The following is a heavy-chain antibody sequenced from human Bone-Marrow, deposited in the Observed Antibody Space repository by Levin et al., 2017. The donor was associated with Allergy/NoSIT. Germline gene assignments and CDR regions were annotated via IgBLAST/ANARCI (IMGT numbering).Heavy chain of an antibody. CDR1: GASVTSKTYC. Sequence: SQTLSLTCSVSGASVTSKTYCWGWIRQSPGKGLEWIGSMFSSGTAYYNPSLKSRVTISLDPSKNQVSLSLTSVSAADTALYYCARQGSITVLGVAHGGWIDPWGQGTLVTVSS. V-gene: IGHV4-39*01. CDR3: ARQGSITVLGVAHGGWIDP. J-gene: IGHJ5*02. D-gene: IGHD3-3*01. CDR2: MFSSGTA.